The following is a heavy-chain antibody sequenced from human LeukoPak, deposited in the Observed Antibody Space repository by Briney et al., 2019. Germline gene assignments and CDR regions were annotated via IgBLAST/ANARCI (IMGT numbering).Heavy chain of an antibody. Sequence: GGSLRLSCVVTGFTVGGNYMTWVRQAPGKGLEWVALIYVGGTKCHADSLKGRFAISSDYSKNMLYLHMSSLRVEDTAVYYCARDGRPLDYWGQGTLVTVSS. CDR1: GFTVGGNY. V-gene: IGHV3-53*01. CDR2: IYVGGTK. J-gene: IGHJ4*02. CDR3: ARDGRPLDY.